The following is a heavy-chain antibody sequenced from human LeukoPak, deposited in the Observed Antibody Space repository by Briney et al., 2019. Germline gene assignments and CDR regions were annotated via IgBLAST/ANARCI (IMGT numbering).Heavy chain of an antibody. J-gene: IGHJ4*02. CDR2: IYYSGST. Sequence: RSETLSLTCTVTGGSVSSFYWGWIRQPPRKGLEWLVYIYYSGSTNYTPSLKSRVTISVDTSKNQFSLKLSSVTAADTAVYYCATQAEYSSSRGEVDYWGQGTLVTVSS. CDR1: GGSVSSFY. CDR3: ATQAEYSSSRGEVDY. V-gene: IGHV4-59*02. D-gene: IGHD6-13*01.